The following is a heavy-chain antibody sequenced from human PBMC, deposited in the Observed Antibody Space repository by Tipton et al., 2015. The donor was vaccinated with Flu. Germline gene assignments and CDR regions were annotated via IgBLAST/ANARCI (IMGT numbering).Heavy chain of an antibody. J-gene: IGHJ5*02. CDR1: GGSLSSYF. D-gene: IGHD4-11*01. CDR3: ARYPESNYHWFGP. V-gene: IGHV4-4*07. CDR2: IYPSGNT. Sequence: LRLSCTVSGGSLSSYFWSWIRQPAGKGLEWIGRIYPSGNTNYNPSLQSRVTISVDTSKNQISLKLSSVTAADTAVYYCARYPESNYHWFGPWGQGALVTVSS.